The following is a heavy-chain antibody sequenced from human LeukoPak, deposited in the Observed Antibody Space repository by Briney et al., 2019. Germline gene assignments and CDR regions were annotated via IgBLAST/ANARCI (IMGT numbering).Heavy chain of an antibody. D-gene: IGHD6-13*01. V-gene: IGHV3-11*01. CDR1: GFTFSDYY. CDR2: ISSVGTTI. J-gene: IGHJ6*03. CDR3: TTPGMSMDV. Sequence: PGGSLRLSCAASGFTFSDYYMTWIRQAPGKGLEWVSYISSVGTTIVYADSVKGRFTISRDNAKNSLYLQMNSLRADDTAVYYCTTPGMSMDVWGKGTTVTVSS.